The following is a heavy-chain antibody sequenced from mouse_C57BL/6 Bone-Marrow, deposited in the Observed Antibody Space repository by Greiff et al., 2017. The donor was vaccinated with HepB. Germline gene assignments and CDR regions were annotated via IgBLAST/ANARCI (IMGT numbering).Heavy chain of an antibody. D-gene: IGHD1-1*01. J-gene: IGHJ4*01. CDR2: ISSGGSYT. V-gene: IGHV5-17*03. CDR1: GFTFSDYG. CDR3: ARHGTVVAMDY. Sequence: EVKVVESGGGLVKPGGSLKLSCAASGFTFSDYGMHWVRQAPEKGLEWVAYISSGGSYTYYPDSVKGRFTISRDNAKNTLYLQMSSLKSEDTAMYYCARHGTVVAMDYWGQGTSVTVSS.